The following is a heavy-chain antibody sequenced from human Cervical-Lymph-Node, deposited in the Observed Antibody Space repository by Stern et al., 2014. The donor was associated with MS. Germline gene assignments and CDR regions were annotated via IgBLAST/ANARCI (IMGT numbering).Heavy chain of an antibody. CDR3: TREGPMSRGDY. V-gene: IGHV1-2*06. J-gene: IGHJ4*02. Sequence: VQLVQSGAGVKKPGASVNVSCKASGYTFTDDYVHWVRPDPGQGLQWGGRIGTAIGNTRYARELEARVTITRDTSVDTAYLELRGLTSADTAVYYCTREGPMSRGDYWGQGTLVTVSS. CDR1: GYTFTDDY. CDR2: IGTAIGNT.